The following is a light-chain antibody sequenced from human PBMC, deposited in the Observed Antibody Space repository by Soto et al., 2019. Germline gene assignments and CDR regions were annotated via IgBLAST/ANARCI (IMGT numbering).Light chain of an antibody. CDR2: GAS. J-gene: IGKJ2*01. V-gene: IGKV3-20*01. CDR3: QQYGSSSYT. Sequence: DIVLTQSPDTLSLSPGERATLSCRASQSVSSNYLAWYQQKPGQAPRLLIYGASTRATGIPDRFSGSGSGTDFTLTISRLEPEDFAVCYCQQYGSSSYTFGQGTRLEIK. CDR1: QSVSSNY.